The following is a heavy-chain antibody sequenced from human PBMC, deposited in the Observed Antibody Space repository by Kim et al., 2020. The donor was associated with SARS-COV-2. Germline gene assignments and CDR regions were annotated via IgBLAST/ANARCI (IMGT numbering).Heavy chain of an antibody. D-gene: IGHD1-26*01. J-gene: IGHJ6*02. CDR2: IWYDGSNK. CDR3: AKDGPPSLVGATPTSLGRMDV. CDR1: GFTFSSYA. V-gene: IGHV3-33*06. Sequence: GGSLRLSCAASGFTFSSYAMHWVRQAPGKGLEWVAVIWYDGSNKYYADSVKGRFTISRDNSKNTLYLQMNSLRAEDTAVYYCAKDGPPSLVGATPTSLGRMDVWGQGTTVTVSS.